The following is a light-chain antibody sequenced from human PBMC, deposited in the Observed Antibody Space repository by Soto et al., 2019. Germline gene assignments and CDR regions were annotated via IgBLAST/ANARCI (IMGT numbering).Light chain of an antibody. V-gene: IGLV1-47*01. CDR1: SSNIGSNY. CDR3: AAWDDSLRSPV. J-gene: IGLJ2*01. Sequence: QSVLTQPPSASGTPGQRVTISCSGSSSNIGSNYVYWYQQLPGTAPKLLIYRNNQQPSGVPDRFSGSNSGTSASLAISGLRSEDGADYYCAAWDDSLRSPVFGGGTKLTVL. CDR2: RNN.